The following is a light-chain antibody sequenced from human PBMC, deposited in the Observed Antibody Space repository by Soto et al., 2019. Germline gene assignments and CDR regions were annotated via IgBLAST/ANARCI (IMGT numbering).Light chain of an antibody. CDR3: SSYAGSNNFV. CDR1: SSDVGGYNY. Sequence: QSVLTQPPSASVSPGQSVTISCTGTSSDVGGYNYVSWYQQHPGKAPKPMIYEVSKRPSGVPDRFSGSKSGNTASLTVSGLQAEDEADYYCSSYAGSNNFVFGTGTKVTVL. V-gene: IGLV2-8*01. J-gene: IGLJ1*01. CDR2: EVS.